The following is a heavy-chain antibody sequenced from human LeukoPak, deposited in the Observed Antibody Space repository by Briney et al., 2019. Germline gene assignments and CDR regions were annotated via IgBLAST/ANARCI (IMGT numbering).Heavy chain of an antibody. Sequence: SETLSLTXAVYGGSFSGYYWSWIRQPPGKGLEWIGEINHSGSTNYNPSLKSRVTISVDTSKNQFSLKLSSVTAADTAVYYCARGRIQLWLSPYYYYHYMDVWGKGTTVTVSS. V-gene: IGHV4-34*01. CDR1: GGSFSGYY. D-gene: IGHD5-18*01. CDR3: ARGRIQLWLSPYYYYHYMDV. CDR2: INHSGST. J-gene: IGHJ6*03.